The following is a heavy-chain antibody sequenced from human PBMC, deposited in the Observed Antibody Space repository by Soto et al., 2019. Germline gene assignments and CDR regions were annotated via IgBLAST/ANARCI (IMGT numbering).Heavy chain of an antibody. CDR1: GGSISSSSYY. CDR3: ARRRSGRRNWFDP. V-gene: IGHV4-39*01. CDR2: IYYSGST. Sequence: SETLSLTFTVSGGSISSSSYYWGWIRQPPGKGLEWIGSIYYSGSTYYNPSLKSRVTISVDTSKNQFSLKLSSVTAADTAVYYCARRRSGRRNWFDPWGQGTLVTVSS. J-gene: IGHJ5*02. D-gene: IGHD1-26*01.